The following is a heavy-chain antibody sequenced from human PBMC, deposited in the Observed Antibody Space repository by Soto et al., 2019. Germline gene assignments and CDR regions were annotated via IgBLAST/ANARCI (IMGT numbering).Heavy chain of an antibody. V-gene: IGHV4-59*01. CDR3: VRVGGYYGDFPNFDY. CDR2: IYYTGST. J-gene: IGHJ4*02. D-gene: IGHD4-17*01. Sequence: PSETLSLTCGVSGSSISPFYWSWLRQSPGKGLERIGYIYYTGSTKYNPSLKSRVTISVETTKKQFSLRLRSVTAADTAVYYCVRVGGYYGDFPNFDYWGQGTLVTVSS. CDR1: GSSISPFY.